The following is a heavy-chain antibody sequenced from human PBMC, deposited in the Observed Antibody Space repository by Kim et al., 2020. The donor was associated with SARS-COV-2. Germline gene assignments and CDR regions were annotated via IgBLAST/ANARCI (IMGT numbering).Heavy chain of an antibody. CDR2: IYYSGST. V-gene: IGHV4-39*01. D-gene: IGHD2-2*02. Sequence: SETLSLTCTVSGGSISSSSYYWGWIRQPPGKGLEWIGSIYYSGSTYYNPSLKSRVTISVDTSKNQFSLKLSSVTAADTAVYYCALLWPQYQLLYGRKPNDYGMDVWGQGTTVTVSS. CDR1: GGSISSSSYY. CDR3: ALLWPQYQLLYGRKPNDYGMDV. J-gene: IGHJ6*02.